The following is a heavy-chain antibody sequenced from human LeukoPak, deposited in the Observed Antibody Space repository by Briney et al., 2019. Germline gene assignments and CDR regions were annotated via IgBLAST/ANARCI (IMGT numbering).Heavy chain of an antibody. CDR1: GFTFSGSA. J-gene: IGHJ3*02. CDR2: IRSKANSYAT. CDR3: TRPGELGAFDI. D-gene: IGHD1-7*01. Sequence: GGSLRLSCAASGFTFSGSAMHWVRQASGKGLEWVGRIRSKANSYATAYAASVKGRFTISRDDSKNTAYLQMNSLKTEDTAVYYCTRPGELGAFDIWGQETMVTVSS. V-gene: IGHV3-73*01.